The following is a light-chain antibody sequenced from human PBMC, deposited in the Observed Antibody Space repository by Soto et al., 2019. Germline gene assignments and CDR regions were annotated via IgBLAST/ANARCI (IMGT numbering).Light chain of an antibody. J-gene: IGLJ1*01. V-gene: IGLV1-51*01. CDR3: GSWDSCLRAYV. CDR2: DDN. CDR1: SSNIGGNS. Sequence: QSVMTQPPSVSAAPGQKVTISCSGSSSNIGGNSVSWYQQLPGTAPKLLIYDDNKRPSGIPDRFSGSKSGTSATLGITGFQTGDEADYYCGSWDSCLRAYVFGTGTKLTVL.